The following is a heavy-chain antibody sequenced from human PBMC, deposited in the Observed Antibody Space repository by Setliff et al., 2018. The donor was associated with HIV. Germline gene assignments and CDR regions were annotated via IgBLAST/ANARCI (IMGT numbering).Heavy chain of an antibody. J-gene: IGHJ4*02. V-gene: IGHV4-4*09. Sequence: SETLSLTCTISGDSTTSSHWSWIRQPPGKGLEWIGYIHISGATSYNPSLERRVTISLDMSKNQFSLKLTSVTAADAAMYYCARYSGTFTRYFDSWGPGTLVTVSS. CDR3: ARYSGTFTRYFDS. CDR2: IHISGAT. CDR1: GDSTTSSH. D-gene: IGHD1-26*01.